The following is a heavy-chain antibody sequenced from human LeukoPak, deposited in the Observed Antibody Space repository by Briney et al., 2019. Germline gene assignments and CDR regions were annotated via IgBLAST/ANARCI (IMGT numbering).Heavy chain of an antibody. D-gene: IGHD3-22*01. CDR3: ARFLNYYDSSGYHSD. Sequence: PSETLSLTCTVSGGSISSYYWSWIRQPPGKGLERIGFIYYSGSTNYNPSLKSRVTISVDTSKNQFSLKLSSVTAADTAVYYCARFLNYYDSSGYHSDWGQGTLVTVSS. J-gene: IGHJ4*02. CDR2: IYYSGST. CDR1: GGSISSYY. V-gene: IGHV4-59*01.